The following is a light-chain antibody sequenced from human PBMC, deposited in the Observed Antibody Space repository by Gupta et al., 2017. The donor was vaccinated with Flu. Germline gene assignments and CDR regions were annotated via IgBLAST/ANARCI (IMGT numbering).Light chain of an antibody. CDR2: YKSDSDK. V-gene: IGLV5-45*02. Sequence: QAVVTQPSSLSASPGTSASLTCTFVSGINVTTKRIYWFQQKPGSPPHYLLRYKSDSDKQLGSGVPSRFSGFKDVSTNAGILLISGLQSEDEADYYCLTWHNNTYIFGPGTELSVL. CDR1: SGINVTTKR. CDR3: LTWHNNTYI. J-gene: IGLJ1*01.